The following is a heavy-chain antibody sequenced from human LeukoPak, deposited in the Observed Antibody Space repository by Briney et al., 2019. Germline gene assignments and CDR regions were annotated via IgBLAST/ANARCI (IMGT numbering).Heavy chain of an antibody. V-gene: IGHV1-18*01. CDR1: GYTFSSYD. J-gene: IGHJ4*02. CDR3: ARTMTTLTTHGELDF. CDR2: ISTYTGNS. D-gene: IGHD4-17*01. Sequence: ASVKVSCKASGYTFSSYDITWVRQAPGQGLVWMGRISTYTGNSNYAQKFQDRVTMTTDTSTSTAYMELRNLSSDDTAVYYCARTMTTLTTHGELDFWGQGTQVTVSS.